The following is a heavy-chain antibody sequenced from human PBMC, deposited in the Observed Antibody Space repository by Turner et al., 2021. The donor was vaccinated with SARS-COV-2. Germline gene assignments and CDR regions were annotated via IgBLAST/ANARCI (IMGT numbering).Heavy chain of an antibody. J-gene: IGHJ5*02. CDR2: IYYSGST. D-gene: IGHD4-17*01. CDR1: GGPISSRRYY. Sequence: QLRLQESGPGLVRPSETLSLTCSVSGGPISSRRYYWGWIRQPPGKGLEWIGSIYYSGSTYYNPSLKSRVTISVDTSKNQFSLKLNSVTAADTAVYYCARHGPTSTTKAFDPWGQGTLVTVSS. V-gene: IGHV4-39*01. CDR3: ARHGPTSTTKAFDP.